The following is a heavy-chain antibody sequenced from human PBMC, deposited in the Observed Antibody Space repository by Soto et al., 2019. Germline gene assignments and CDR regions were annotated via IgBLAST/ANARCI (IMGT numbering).Heavy chain of an antibody. Sequence: GGSLRLSCAGSGFTFRWFGMNWVRQAPGKGLEWVARISNDGSNEYYVDSVKGRFTISRDNSRNTLYLQMDSLRAEDTAVYYCAKGEVRGIIPSYFDYWGLGTLVTVSS. CDR2: ISNDGSNE. CDR1: GFTFRWFG. CDR3: AKGEVRGIIPSYFDY. J-gene: IGHJ4*02. V-gene: IGHV3-30*18. D-gene: IGHD3-10*01.